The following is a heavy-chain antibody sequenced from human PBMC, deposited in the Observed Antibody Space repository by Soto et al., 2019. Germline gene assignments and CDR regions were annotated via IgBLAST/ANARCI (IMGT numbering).Heavy chain of an antibody. V-gene: IGHV4-30-4*01. D-gene: IGHD5-12*01. CDR1: GGSISNADYY. CDR3: ARAIVVTVGGMDV. CDR2: IYYSGSS. J-gene: IGHJ6*02. Sequence: QVQLQESGPGLVKPSQTLSLTCTVSGGSISNADYYWSWVRQPPGKGREWIGYIYYSGSSFFNPSLKSRVTMSKDTSKNQFSLRLTSVTAADTAVYYCARAIVVTVGGMDVWGRGTTVTVSS.